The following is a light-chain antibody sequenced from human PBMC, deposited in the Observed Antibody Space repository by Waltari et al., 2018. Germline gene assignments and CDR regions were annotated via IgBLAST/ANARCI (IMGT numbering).Light chain of an antibody. Sequence: DIQMTQSPSTLSASVGDRVTITCRASQSISSWLAWYQQKPGKAPKLLIYKASSLESGVPSRFSGSGSGTEFTLTISSLQPDDFATYYCQQYKLTFGGGTKVEIK. CDR3: QQYKLT. CDR1: QSISSW. V-gene: IGKV1-5*03. J-gene: IGKJ4*01. CDR2: KAS.